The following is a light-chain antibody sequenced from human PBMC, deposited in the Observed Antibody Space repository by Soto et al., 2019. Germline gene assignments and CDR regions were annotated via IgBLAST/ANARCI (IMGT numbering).Light chain of an antibody. CDR1: PSNVGGYNL. Sequence: QSALTQPASVSGSPGQSITISCTGTPSNVGGYNLVSWYQQHPGRAPELIIYEGTQRPSGVSARFSGSKSGNTASLTISGLRADDEADYYCCSYAGNGYVFGTGTKLTVL. J-gene: IGLJ1*01. V-gene: IGLV2-23*01. CDR3: CSYAGNGYV. CDR2: EGT.